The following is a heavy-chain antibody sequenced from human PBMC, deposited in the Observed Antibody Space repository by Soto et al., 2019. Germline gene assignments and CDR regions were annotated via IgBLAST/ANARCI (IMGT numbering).Heavy chain of an antibody. D-gene: IGHD2-21*02. Sequence: ASVKVFFRASGYPLGELALHWARQATGKGCEWMGGFDPEGRDTIYAQKFQGRVTMTSDTSTETAYMELDSLTSEDTAFYYCATMGFCGPGCYSFDHWGQGTLGTV. CDR3: ATMGFCGPGCYSFDH. CDR1: GYPLGELA. V-gene: IGHV1-24*01. J-gene: IGHJ4*02. CDR2: FDPEGRDT.